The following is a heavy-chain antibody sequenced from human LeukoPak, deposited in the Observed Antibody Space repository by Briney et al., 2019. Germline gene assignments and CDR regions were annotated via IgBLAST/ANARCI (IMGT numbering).Heavy chain of an antibody. CDR3: ARGAGYSYGRVYFDY. CDR1: GYSISSSNW. D-gene: IGHD5-18*01. Sequence: SDTLSLTCAVSGYSISSSNWWGWIRQPPGKGLEWIGYIYYSGSTYYNPSLKSRVTISVDTSKNQFSLKLSSVTAAGTAVYYCARGAGYSYGRVYFDYWGQGTLVTVSS. V-gene: IGHV4-28*03. CDR2: IYYSGST. J-gene: IGHJ4*02.